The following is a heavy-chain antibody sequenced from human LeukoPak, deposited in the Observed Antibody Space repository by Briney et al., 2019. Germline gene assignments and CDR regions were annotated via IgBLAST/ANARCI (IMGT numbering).Heavy chain of an antibody. CDR2: IYSGGST. D-gene: IGHD3-16*01. CDR1: GFTVGSNY. V-gene: IGHV3-66*01. J-gene: IGHJ3*02. CDR3: ARDRGRRRMITFGDAFDI. Sequence: PGGSLRLSCAASGFTVGSNYMSWVRQAPGKGLEWVSVIYSGGSTYYADSVKGRLNISRDNSKKTLYLQMKSLRAEDTAVYYCARDRGRRRMITFGDAFDIWGQGTMVTVSS.